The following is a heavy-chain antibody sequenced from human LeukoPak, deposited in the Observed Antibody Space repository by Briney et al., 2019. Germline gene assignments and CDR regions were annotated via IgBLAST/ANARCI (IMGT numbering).Heavy chain of an antibody. J-gene: IGHJ6*02. V-gene: IGHV6-1*01. D-gene: IGHD3-16*02. CDR2: TYYRSKWYN. CDR1: GDSVSSNSAA. Sequence: SQTLSLTCAISGDSVSSNSAAWNWIRQSPSRGLEWLGRTYYRSKWYNDYAASVKSRITINPDTSKNQFSLKLSSVTAADTAVYYCARDTYYDYVWGSYRYYYYGMDVWGQGTTVTVSS. CDR3: ARDTYYDYVWGSYRYYYYGMDV.